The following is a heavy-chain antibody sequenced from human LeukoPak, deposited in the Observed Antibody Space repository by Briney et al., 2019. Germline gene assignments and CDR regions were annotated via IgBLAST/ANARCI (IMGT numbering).Heavy chain of an antibody. J-gene: IGHJ4*02. D-gene: IGHD3-22*01. CDR1: GFTFSKYG. CDR3: AKAQGYYDC. Sequence: AGGSLRLSCAASGFTFSKYGMNWVRKAPGKGLEWVSGIGVGGTTYYADSVKGRFTISRDTSKNTLYLQMNSLRAEDTAVYYCAKAQGYYDCWGQGTLVTVSS. CDR2: IGVGGTT. V-gene: IGHV3-23*01.